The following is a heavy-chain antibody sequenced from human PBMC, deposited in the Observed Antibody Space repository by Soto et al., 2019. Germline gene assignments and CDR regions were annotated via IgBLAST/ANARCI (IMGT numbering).Heavy chain of an antibody. J-gene: IGHJ4*02. V-gene: IGHV5-51*01. CDR3: ARHHHPTLVRGVFDY. Sequence: GESLKIPCQTSGYNFADYWIAWMRQIPWKGLEWMGIVYPGDSDTRYNPSFRGHVTISADKSISTAYLQWSTLRASDTAIYYCARHHHPTLVRGVFDYWGQGTRVTVSS. D-gene: IGHD3-10*01. CDR1: GYNFADYW. CDR2: VYPGDSDT.